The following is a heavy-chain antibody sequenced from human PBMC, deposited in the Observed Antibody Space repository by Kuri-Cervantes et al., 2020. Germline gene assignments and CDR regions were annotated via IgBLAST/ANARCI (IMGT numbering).Heavy chain of an antibody. J-gene: IGHJ4*02. V-gene: IGHV3-11*01. CDR3: ASPGGVYGSGGYYNGGYY. CDR1: GFTFSDYY. Sequence: GESLKISCAASGFTFSDYYMSWIRQAPGKGLEWVSYISSSGSTIYYADSVKGRFTISRDNAKNSLYLQMNSLRAEDTAVYYCASPGGVYGSGGYYNGGYYWGQGTLVTVSS. CDR2: ISSSGSTI. D-gene: IGHD3-10*01.